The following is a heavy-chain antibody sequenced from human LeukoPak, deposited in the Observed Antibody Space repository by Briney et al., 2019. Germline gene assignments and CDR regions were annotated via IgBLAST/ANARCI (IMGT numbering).Heavy chain of an antibody. J-gene: IGHJ6*03. D-gene: IGHD2-8*01. V-gene: IGHV4-34*01. CDR1: GGSVSGYY. Sequence: SETLSLTCAVYGGSVSGYYWSWIRQPPGKGLEWIGEINHSGSTNYNPSLKSRVTISVDTSKNQFSLKLSSVTAADTAMYYCARGAPLYCTNGVCSYYYYYYYMDVWGKGTTVTVSS. CDR2: INHSGST. CDR3: ARGAPLYCTNGVCSYYYYYYYMDV.